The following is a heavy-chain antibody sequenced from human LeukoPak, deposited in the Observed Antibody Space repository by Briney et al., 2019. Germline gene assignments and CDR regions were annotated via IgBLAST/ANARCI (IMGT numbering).Heavy chain of an antibody. CDR2: ISGSGGST. V-gene: IGHV3-23*01. Sequence: GGSPRLSCAASGFTFSSYAMSWVRQAPGKGLEWVSAISGSGGSTYYADSVKGRFTISRDNSKNTLYLQMNSLRAEDTAVYYCAKDRDCSSTSCHAPFDYWGQGTLVTVSS. CDR3: AKDRDCSSTSCHAPFDY. D-gene: IGHD2-2*01. J-gene: IGHJ4*02. CDR1: GFTFSSYA.